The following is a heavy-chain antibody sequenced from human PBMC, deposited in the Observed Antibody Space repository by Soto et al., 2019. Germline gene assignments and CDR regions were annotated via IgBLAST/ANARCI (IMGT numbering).Heavy chain of an antibody. CDR1: GFIFNDYS. D-gene: IGHD1-1*01. CDR2: ITTVGDYI. J-gene: IGHJ5*02. Sequence: GGSLRLSCAASGFIFNDYSMNWVRQAPGKALEWVSSITTVGDYIHYADSVKGRFTVSRDNAKNSLYLQMNSLKTEDTAVYYCSRVQLERGFDPWGQGTLVTVSS. V-gene: IGHV3-21*04. CDR3: SRVQLERGFDP.